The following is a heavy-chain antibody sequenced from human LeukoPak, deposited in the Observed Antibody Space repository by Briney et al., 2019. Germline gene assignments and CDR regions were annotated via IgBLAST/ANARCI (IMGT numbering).Heavy chain of an antibody. J-gene: IGHJ6*03. V-gene: IGHV4-34*01. CDR2: INHSGST. CDR3: ARGVGVYSNYPTYYYYYYMDV. CDR1: GGSFSGYY. Sequence: SVTLSLTCAVYGGSFSGYYWSWVRQPPGKGLEWIGEINHSGSTNYIPSLKSRVTISVDTSKNQFSLKLSSVTAADTAVYYCARGVGVYSNYPTYYYYYYMDVWGKGTTVTVSS. D-gene: IGHD4-11*01.